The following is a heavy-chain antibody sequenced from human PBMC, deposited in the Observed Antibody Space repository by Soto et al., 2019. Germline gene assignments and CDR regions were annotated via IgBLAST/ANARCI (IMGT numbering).Heavy chain of an antibody. CDR1: GYTFTSYG. CDR3: ARDRAFLEYSSSSPIRNWFVP. V-gene: IGHV1-18*04. Sequence: ASVKVSCKASGYTFTSYGISWVRQAPGQGLEWMGWISAYNGNTNYAQKLQGRVTMTTDTSTSTAYMELRSLRSDDTAVYYCARDRAFLEYSSSSPIRNWFVPWGQGTLVTVSS. J-gene: IGHJ5*02. CDR2: ISAYNGNT. D-gene: IGHD6-6*01.